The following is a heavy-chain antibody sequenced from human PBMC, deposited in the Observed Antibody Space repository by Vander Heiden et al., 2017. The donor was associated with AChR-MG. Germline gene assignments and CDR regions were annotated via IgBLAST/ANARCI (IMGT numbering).Heavy chain of an antibody. J-gene: IGHJ4*02. CDR3: AHTLSGDTVTATFDY. V-gene: IGHV2-5*01. CDR2: IYYNDDS. D-gene: IGHD2-15*01. CDR1: GFSLTTPGVG. Sequence: QITLKESGPTLVKPTQTLTLTCTLSGFSLTTPGVGVGWIRQPPGKALEWLALIYYNDDSRFSPPLKSRLYITQDTSKNQVVLTMTNMDPVDTATYYCAHTLSGDTVTATFDYWGQGTLVTVSS.